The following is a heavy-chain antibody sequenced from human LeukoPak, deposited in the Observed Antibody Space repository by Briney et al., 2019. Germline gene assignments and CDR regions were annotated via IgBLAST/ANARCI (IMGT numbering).Heavy chain of an antibody. Sequence: GASVTVSCKASGYTFTDYYMHWVRQAPGQGLEWMAWINPNSGGTNYAQKFQGRVTMTRDTSISTAYMELSRLRSDDTAVYYCARASYYYDSSGYPGYYFDYWGQGTLVTVSS. CDR1: GYTFTDYY. J-gene: IGHJ4*02. CDR2: INPNSGGT. D-gene: IGHD3-22*01. CDR3: ARASYYYDSSGYPGYYFDY. V-gene: IGHV1-2*02.